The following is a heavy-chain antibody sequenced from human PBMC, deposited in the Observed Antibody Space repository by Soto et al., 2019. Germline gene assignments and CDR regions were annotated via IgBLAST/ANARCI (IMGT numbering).Heavy chain of an antibody. V-gene: IGHV3-23*01. J-gene: IGHJ6*02. CDR1: GFTSGT. CDR3: TQWDGHADV. CDR2: ISASSGKI. D-gene: IGHD1-26*01. Sequence: EVLLLESGGGLVQPGGSLRLSCAGSGFTSGTTWVRQTPGRGLEWVSGISASSGKIFYADSVRGRFTISKDNSKNTLYLQMDSPRDDDTAIYFCTQWDGHADVWGQGTTVIVSS.